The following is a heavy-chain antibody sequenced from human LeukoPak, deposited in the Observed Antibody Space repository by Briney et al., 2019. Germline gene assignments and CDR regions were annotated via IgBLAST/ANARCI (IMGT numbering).Heavy chain of an antibody. CDR2: IYGGDNT. CDR3: ASDTGTNAFDI. J-gene: IGHJ3*02. CDR1: GFTVSISY. D-gene: IGHD1/OR15-1a*01. Sequence: GGSLRLSCAASGFTVSISYMSWVRQAPGKGLEWVSVIYGGDNTDYADSVKGRFTISGDNSKNTLYLQMNSLRAEDTAVYYCASDTGTNAFDIWGQGTMVTVSS. V-gene: IGHV3-53*01.